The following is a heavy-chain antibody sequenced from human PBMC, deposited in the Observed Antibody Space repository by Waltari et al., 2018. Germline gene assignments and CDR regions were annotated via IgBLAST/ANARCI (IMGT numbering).Heavy chain of an antibody. Sequence: EVQLLESGGGLVQPGGSLGLSCAASGFNFNNYAMSWVRQAPGKGLEWVSSISGSGISTWYADSVKGRFTFSRDNSKNTVNLQMNGLRAEDTAVYYCAKEGTLHTMDSWGQGTLVTVSS. CDR1: GFNFNNYA. V-gene: IGHV3-23*01. J-gene: IGHJ4*02. D-gene: IGHD3-10*01. CDR2: ISGSGIST. CDR3: AKEGTLHTMDS.